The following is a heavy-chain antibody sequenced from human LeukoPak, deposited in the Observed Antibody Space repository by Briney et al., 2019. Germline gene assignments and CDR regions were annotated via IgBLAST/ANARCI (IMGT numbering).Heavy chain of an antibody. J-gene: IGHJ6*03. V-gene: IGHV3-20*04. CDR1: GFTFDDYG. Sequence: TGGSLRLSCAASGFTFDDYGMSWVRQAPGKGLEWVSGINWNGGSTGYADSVKGRFTISRDNAKNSLYLQMNSLRAEDTALYYCARDFMVRISPYYYYYYMDVWGKGTTVTVSS. D-gene: IGHD2/OR15-2a*01. CDR3: ARDFMVRISPYYYYYYMDV. CDR2: INWNGGST.